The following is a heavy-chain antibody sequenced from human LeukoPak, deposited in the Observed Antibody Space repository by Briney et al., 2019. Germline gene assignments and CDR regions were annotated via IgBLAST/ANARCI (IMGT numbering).Heavy chain of an antibody. CDR1: GGSFSGYY. CDR3: ARGYSGSFSSNWFDP. J-gene: IGHJ5*02. CDR2: INHSGST. Sequence: SETLSLTCAVYGGSFSGYYWSWIRQPPGKGLEWIGEINHSGSTNYNPSLKSRVTISVDTSKNQFSLKLSSVTAADTAVYYCARGYSGSFSSNWFDPRGQGTLVTVSS. D-gene: IGHD1-26*01. V-gene: IGHV4-34*01.